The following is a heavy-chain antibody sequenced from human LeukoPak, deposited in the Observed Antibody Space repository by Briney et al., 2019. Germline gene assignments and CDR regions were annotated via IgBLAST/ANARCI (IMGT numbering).Heavy chain of an antibody. CDR3: AKPTGRITMVRGAIPSDY. V-gene: IGHV3-23*01. J-gene: IGHJ4*02. CDR2: ISGSGGST. D-gene: IGHD3-10*01. Sequence: GGSLRLSCAASGFTVSDNYMIWVRQTPGKGLEWVSAISGSGGSTYYADSVKGRFTISRDNSKNTLYLQMNSLRAEDTAVYYCAKPTGRITMVRGAIPSDYWGQGTLVTVSS. CDR1: GFTVSDNY.